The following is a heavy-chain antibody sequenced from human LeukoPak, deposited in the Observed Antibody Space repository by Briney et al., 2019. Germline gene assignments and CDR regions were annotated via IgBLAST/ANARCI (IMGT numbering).Heavy chain of an antibody. V-gene: IGHV3-20*04. CDR2: INWNGGST. D-gene: IGHD5-18*01. CDR1: GFTFDDYG. Sequence: GGSLRLSCAASGFTFDDYGMSWDRQAPGKGLEWVSGINWNGGSTGYADSVKGRFTISRDNAKNSLYLQMNSLRAEDTAVYYCARAIRIQLWCDAFDIWGQGTMVTVSS. CDR3: ARAIRIQLWCDAFDI. J-gene: IGHJ3*02.